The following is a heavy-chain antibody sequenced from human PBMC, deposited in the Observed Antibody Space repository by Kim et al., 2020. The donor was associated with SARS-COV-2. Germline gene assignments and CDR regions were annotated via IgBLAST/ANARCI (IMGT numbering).Heavy chain of an antibody. V-gene: IGHV1-69*02. J-gene: IGHJ4*02. Sequence: NYAQKFQCRVTITADKSTSTAYMELSSLRSEDTAVYYCAIGGYSYGYLDYWGQGTLVTVSS. D-gene: IGHD5-18*01. CDR3: AIGGYSYGYLDY.